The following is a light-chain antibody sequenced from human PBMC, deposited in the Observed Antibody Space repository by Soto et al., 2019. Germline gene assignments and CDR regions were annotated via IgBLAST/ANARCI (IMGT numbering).Light chain of an antibody. CDR2: EGS. Sequence: QSALTQPASVSGSPGQSITISCTGTSSDVGSYNLVSWYQQHPGKAPKLMIYEGSKRTSGVSNRFSGSKSGNTASLTISGLQAEDEADYYCCSYAGSRTFYVFGAGTKLTVL. J-gene: IGLJ1*01. CDR1: SSDVGSYNL. V-gene: IGLV2-23*03. CDR3: CSYAGSRTFYV.